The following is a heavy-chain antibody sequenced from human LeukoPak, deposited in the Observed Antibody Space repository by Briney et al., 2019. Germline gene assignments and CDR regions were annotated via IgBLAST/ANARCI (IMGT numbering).Heavy chain of an antibody. Sequence: PGGSLRLSCAASGFTLSSYEMNWVRQAPGKGLEWVSYISRSGSATYYADSVKGRFTISRDNAKNSLYLQMNSLRAEDTAVYYCAGEISALGNYFDSWGQGTLVTVSS. D-gene: IGHD7-27*01. CDR1: GFTLSSYE. V-gene: IGHV3-48*03. J-gene: IGHJ4*02. CDR2: ISRSGSAT. CDR3: AGEISALGNYFDS.